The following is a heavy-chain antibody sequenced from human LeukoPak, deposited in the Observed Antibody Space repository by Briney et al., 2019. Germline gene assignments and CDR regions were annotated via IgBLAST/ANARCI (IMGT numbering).Heavy chain of an antibody. V-gene: IGHV4-4*07. CDR1: GGSISSYY. D-gene: IGHD5-24*01. CDR2: IYTSGTT. CDR3: ARGQDGYDDY. J-gene: IGHJ4*02. Sequence: SETLSLTCTVSGGSISSYYWSWIRQPAGKGLEWIGRIYTSGTTNYNPSLKSRITMSVDTSKNQFSLKMRSVTAADTAVYYCARGQDGYDDYWGQGTLVTVSS.